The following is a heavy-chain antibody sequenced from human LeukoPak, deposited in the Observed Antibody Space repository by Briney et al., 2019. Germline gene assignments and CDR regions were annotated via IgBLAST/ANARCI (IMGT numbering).Heavy chain of an antibody. V-gene: IGHV5-51*01. CDR3: ARAPYPYDEDDSAYLKY. CDR2: IYPGDSDT. D-gene: IGHD3-22*01. J-gene: IGHJ4*02. Sequence: GESLKISCKGSGYTFSNYLIAWVRQMPGKGPEWMGIIYPGDSDTRYSPSFQGQVTISADKSISTAYLQWGSLKASDSAMYYCARAPYPYDEDDSAYLKYWGQGTLVTVSS. CDR1: GYTFSNYL.